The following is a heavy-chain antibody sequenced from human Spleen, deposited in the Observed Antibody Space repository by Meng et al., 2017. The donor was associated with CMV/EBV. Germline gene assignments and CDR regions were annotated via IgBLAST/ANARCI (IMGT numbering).Heavy chain of an antibody. V-gene: IGHV1-2*02. D-gene: IGHD3-16*01. CDR3: TRDHDWGADY. CDR2: IKPNAGYT. J-gene: IGHJ4*02. CDR1: GYLFSDHV. Sequence: VSCKASGYLFSDHVMHWVRQAPGQGLEWMGWIKPNAGYTNYAQNFQGRVTMTSDSSIATAYMELSRLTSDDTAVYYCTRDHDWGADYWGQGTLVTVSS.